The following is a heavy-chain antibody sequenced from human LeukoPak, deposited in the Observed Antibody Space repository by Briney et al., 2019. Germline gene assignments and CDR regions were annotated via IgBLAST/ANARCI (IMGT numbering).Heavy chain of an antibody. CDR3: ARVLLGPFGVVSYFDY. J-gene: IGHJ4*02. CDR2: INNDGDST. V-gene: IGHV3-74*01. D-gene: IGHD3-3*01. Sequence: GGSLRLSCAASGFTFGSYRMHWVRQAPGKGLVWVSRINNDGDSTTYADSVKGRFTISRDNAKNSLYLQMNSLRAEDTAVYYCARVLLGPFGVVSYFDYWGQGTLVTVSS. CDR1: GFTFGSYR.